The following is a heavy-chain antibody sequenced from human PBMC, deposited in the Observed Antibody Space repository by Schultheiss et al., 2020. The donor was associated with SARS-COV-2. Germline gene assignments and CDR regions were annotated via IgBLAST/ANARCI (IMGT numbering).Heavy chain of an antibody. J-gene: IGHJ4*02. CDR3: ARASQRLGELPYY. CDR2: ISSSSSYI. Sequence: GGSLRLSCAASGFTFSSYSMNWVRQAPGKGLEWVSSISSSSSYIYYADSVKGRFTISRDNAKNSLYLQMNSLRAEDTAVYYCARASQRLGELPYYWGQGTLVTVSS. D-gene: IGHD3-16*01. CDR1: GFTFSSYS. V-gene: IGHV3-21*01.